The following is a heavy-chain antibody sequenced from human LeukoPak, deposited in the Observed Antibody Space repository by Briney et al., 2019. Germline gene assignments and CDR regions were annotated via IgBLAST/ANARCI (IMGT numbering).Heavy chain of an antibody. CDR3: ARDGFSSSWYGRALGY. D-gene: IGHD6-13*01. CDR1: GFTFSSYA. V-gene: IGHV3-23*01. J-gene: IGHJ4*02. Sequence: GGSLRLSCAASGFTFSSYAMSWVRQAPGKGLEWVSTISVSGGNTYYADSVKGRFTISRDNSRNTLYLQMNSLRAEDTAVYYCARDGFSSSWYGRALGYWGQGTLVTVSS. CDR2: ISVSGGNT.